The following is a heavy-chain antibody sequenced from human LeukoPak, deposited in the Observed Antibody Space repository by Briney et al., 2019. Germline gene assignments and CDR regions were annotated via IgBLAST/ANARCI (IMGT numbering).Heavy chain of an antibody. D-gene: IGHD3-22*01. CDR2: TYYRSKWSN. J-gene: IGHJ1*01. V-gene: IGHV6-1*01. CDR1: GDSVSSNSAA. CDR3: ARSGYFAEYFQH. Sequence: SQTLSLTCAISGDSVSSNSAAWNWIRQSPSRGLEWLGRTYYRSKWSNGYAVSVKSRITINPDTSKNQFSLQLNSVTPEDTAVYYCARSGYFAEYFQHWGQGTLLTVSS.